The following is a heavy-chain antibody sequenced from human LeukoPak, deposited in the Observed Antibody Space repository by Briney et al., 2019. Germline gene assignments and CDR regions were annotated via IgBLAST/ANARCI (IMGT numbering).Heavy chain of an antibody. D-gene: IGHD5-12*01. J-gene: IGHJ4*02. CDR1: GFTFSTYG. V-gene: IGHV3-30*02. CDR3: AREDGGYPDY. Sequence: GGSLRLSCAASGFTFSTYGMHWVRQAPGKGLEWVAFIRYDGNNKYYADSVKGRFTISRDNAKNSLYLQMNSLRAEDTAVYYCAREDGGYPDYWGQGTLVTVSS. CDR2: IRYDGNNK.